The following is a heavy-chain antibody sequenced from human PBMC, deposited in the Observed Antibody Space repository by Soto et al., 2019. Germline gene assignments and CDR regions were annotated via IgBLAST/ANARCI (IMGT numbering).Heavy chain of an antibody. CDR1: GYTFSDYF. V-gene: IGHV1-2*02. CDR3: ARIKWGLDYYSGMDV. J-gene: IGHJ6*02. CDR2: INPKTAAT. Sequence: QVQLVQSGAEVKKSGASVKVSCKASGYTFSDYFIQWLRQAPGRGLEWVAWINPKTAATNYAKKFQDRVTLTSDTSFSTAYVELTRLRPDDTAVYYCARIKWGLDYYSGMDVWGQGTAVTVSS. D-gene: IGHD1-26*01.